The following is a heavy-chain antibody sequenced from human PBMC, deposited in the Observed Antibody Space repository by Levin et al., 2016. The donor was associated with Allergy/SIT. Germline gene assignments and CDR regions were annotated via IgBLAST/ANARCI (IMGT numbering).Heavy chain of an antibody. CDR1: GFTFSSYS. V-gene: IGHV3-21*01. CDR2: ISSSSSYI. CDR3: ARESYSGYDSPPDDPVFDY. D-gene: IGHD5-12*01. J-gene: IGHJ4*02. Sequence: GESLKISCAASGFTFSSYSMNWVRQAPGKGLEWVSSISSSSSYIYYADSVKGRFTISRDNAKNSLYLQMNSLRAEDTAVYYCARESYSGYDSPPDDPVFDYWGQGTLVTVSS.